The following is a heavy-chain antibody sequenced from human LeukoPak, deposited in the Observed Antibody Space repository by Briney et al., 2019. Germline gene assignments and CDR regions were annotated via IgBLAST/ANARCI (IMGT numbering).Heavy chain of an antibody. V-gene: IGHV3-11*04. J-gene: IGHJ6*01. D-gene: IGHD1-26*01. Sequence: GGSLRLSCAASGFTFSDYYMSWIRQAPGKGLEWVSYISSSGSTIYYADSVKGRFTISRDNAKNSLYLQMNSLRAEDTAVYYCARETAVVVGSYYYAMDVWGQGTTVTVSS. CDR3: ARETAVVVGSYYYAMDV. CDR1: GFTFSDYY. CDR2: ISSSGSTI.